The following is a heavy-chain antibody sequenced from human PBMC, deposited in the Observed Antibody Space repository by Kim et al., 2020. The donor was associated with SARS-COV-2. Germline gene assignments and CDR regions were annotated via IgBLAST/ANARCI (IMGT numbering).Heavy chain of an antibody. Sequence: ASVKVSCKASGYTFTSYYMHWVRQAPGQGLEWMGIINPSGGSTSYAQKFQGRVTMTRDTSTSTVYMELSSLRSEDTAVYYCARVPPYGGKMAGFDYWGQGTLVTVSS. V-gene: IGHV1-46*01. D-gene: IGHD2-15*01. CDR2: INPSGGST. J-gene: IGHJ4*02. CDR3: ARVPPYGGKMAGFDY. CDR1: GYTFTSYY.